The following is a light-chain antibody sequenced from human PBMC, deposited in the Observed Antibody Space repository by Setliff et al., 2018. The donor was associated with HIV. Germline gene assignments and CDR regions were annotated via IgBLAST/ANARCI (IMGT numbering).Light chain of an antibody. CDR3: SSFTTTTTLV. CDR1: SSDVGSYNY. Sequence: QSALTQPASVSGSPGQSITISYTGTSSDVGSYNYVSWYQQHPGKAPKLMMSEVSNRPSGVSNRFSGSKSDNTASLTISGLQAEDEADYFCSSFTTTTTLVFGTGTKVTGL. J-gene: IGLJ1*01. CDR2: EVS. V-gene: IGLV2-14*01.